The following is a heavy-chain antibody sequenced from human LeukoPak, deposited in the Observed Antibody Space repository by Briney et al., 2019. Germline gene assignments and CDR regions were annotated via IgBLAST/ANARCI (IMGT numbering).Heavy chain of an antibody. CDR2: IYYSGGT. J-gene: IGHJ3*02. V-gene: IGHV4-59*01. CDR1: GASITSYY. CDR3: ARDRGGVGAFDI. Sequence: SETLSLTCTVSGASITSYYWSWIRQPPGKGLEWIGYIYYSGGTNYNPSLKSRVTISVDTSENQFSLNLNSVTAADTAEYYCARDRGGVGAFDIWGQGTMVTVSS. D-gene: IGHD2-8*01.